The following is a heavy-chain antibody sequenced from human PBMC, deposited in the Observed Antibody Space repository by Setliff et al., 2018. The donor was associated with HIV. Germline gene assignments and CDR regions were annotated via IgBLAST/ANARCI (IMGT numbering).Heavy chain of an antibody. CDR3: VKAVAAPSWFDP. D-gene: IGHD2-15*01. CDR2: IYYTGST. J-gene: IGHJ5*02. CDR1: NASISSGGFY. V-gene: IGHV4-31*03. Sequence: PSETLSLTCTVSNASISSGGFYWSWVRQHPGKGLEWIGYIYYTGSTYYSPSLKSRVSISVDTSKNQFSLKLTSVTAADTAVYYCVKAVAAPSWFDPWGQGTLVTVSS.